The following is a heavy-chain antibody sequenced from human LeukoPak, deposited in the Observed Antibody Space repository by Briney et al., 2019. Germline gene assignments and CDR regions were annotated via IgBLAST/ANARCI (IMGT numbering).Heavy chain of an antibody. V-gene: IGHV3-48*03. CDR3: APTSSSRDFDC. CDR1: GSNVKNYG. CDR2: IGRTGSSI. J-gene: IGHJ4*02. Sequence: GGCQSPFYAASGSNVKNYGMNWVRQAPGKGLEWVSYIGRTGSSIKYADSVKGRFTISRDNTKNSLYLQMNSLSAEDTAVYYCAPTSSSRDFDCWGQGTLVTVSS. D-gene: IGHD6-13*01.